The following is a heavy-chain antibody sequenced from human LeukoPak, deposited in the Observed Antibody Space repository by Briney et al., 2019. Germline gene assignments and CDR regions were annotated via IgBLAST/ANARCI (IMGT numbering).Heavy chain of an antibody. Sequence: SQTLSLTCTVSGGSISSGSYYWSWIRQPAGKGLEWIGRICTSGSTNYNPSLKSRVTISVDTSKNQFSLKLSSVTAADTAVYYCARVRRNYVDYWGQGTLVTVSS. CDR2: ICTSGST. CDR1: GGSISSGSYY. CDR3: ARVRRNYVDY. J-gene: IGHJ4*02. V-gene: IGHV4-61*02.